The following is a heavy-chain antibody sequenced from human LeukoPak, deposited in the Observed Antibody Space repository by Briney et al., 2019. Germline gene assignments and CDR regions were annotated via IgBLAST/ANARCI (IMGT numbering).Heavy chain of an antibody. CDR2: IYYSGST. CDR1: GGSISSSSYY. CDR3: ARVGIVVVPAATPYFDY. J-gene: IGHJ4*02. V-gene: IGHV4-39*07. Sequence: SETLSLTCTVSGGSISSSSYYWGWIRQPPGKGLEWIGSIYYSGSTYYNPSLKSRVTISVDTSKNQFSLKLSSVTAADTAVYYCARVGIVVVPAATPYFDYWGQGTPVTVSS. D-gene: IGHD2-2*01.